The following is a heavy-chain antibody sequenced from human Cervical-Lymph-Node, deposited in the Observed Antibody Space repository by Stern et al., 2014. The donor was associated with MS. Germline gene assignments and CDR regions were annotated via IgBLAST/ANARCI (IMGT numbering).Heavy chain of an antibody. V-gene: IGHV4-4*02. D-gene: IGHD3-10*01. CDR3: ARDDGSGTYGMDV. CDR2: IYHSGST. J-gene: IGHJ6*02. CDR1: GGSISSSNW. Sequence: QVQLQESGPGLVKPSGTLSLTCAVSGGSISSSNWWSWVRQPPGKGLEWIGEIYHSGSTNYNPSLQSRVTISVDKSKNQFSLKLSSVTAADTAVYYCARDDGSGTYGMDVWGQGTTVTVSS.